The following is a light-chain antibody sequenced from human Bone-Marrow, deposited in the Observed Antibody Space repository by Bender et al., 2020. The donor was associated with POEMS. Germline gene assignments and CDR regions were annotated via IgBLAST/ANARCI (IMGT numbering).Light chain of an antibody. V-gene: IGLV1-44*01. CDR2: SSH. J-gene: IGLJ3*02. Sequence: QSVLTQPPSASGTPGQRVTISFSGVSSNIGAHAVNWYQHLPGTAPKLLIYSSHPRPSEVPDRFSGSRSGTSASLAISGLQSEDEADYYCAVWDDSLNGWVFGGGTKLTVL. CDR1: SSNIGAHA. CDR3: AVWDDSLNGWV.